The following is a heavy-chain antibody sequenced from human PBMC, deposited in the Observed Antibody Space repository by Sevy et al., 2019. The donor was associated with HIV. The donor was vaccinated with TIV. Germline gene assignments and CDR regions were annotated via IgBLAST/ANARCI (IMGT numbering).Heavy chain of an antibody. CDR2: IYYSGST. D-gene: IGHD6-19*01. J-gene: IGHJ4*02. CDR3: ARGNDAVPGAGLLDY. CDR1: GCSISRYY. Sequence: SETLSLTCTVSGCSISRYYWSWIRQPPGKGLEWIGYIYYSGSTNYNPSLKSRVTISVDTSKNQFSLHLSSVTVADTAVYYCARGNDAVPGAGLLDYWGQGALVTISS. V-gene: IGHV4-59*01.